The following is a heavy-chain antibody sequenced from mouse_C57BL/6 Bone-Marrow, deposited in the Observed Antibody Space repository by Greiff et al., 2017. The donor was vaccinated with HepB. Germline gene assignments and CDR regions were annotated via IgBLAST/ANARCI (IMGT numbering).Heavy chain of an antibody. D-gene: IGHD1-1*01. CDR2: ISYDGSN. CDR3: ASKLPYWYFDV. J-gene: IGHJ1*03. Sequence: DVQLQESGPGLVKPSQSLSLTCSVTGYSITSGYYWNWIRQFPGNKLEWMGYISYDGSNNYNPSLKNRISITRDTSKNQFFLKLNSVTTEDTATYYCASKLPYWYFDVWGTGTTVTVSS. CDR1: GYSITSGYY. V-gene: IGHV3-6*01.